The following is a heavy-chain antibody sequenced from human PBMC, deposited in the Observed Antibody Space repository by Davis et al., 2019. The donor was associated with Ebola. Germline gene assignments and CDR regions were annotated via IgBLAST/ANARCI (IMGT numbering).Heavy chain of an antibody. CDR1: GGSISGYY. D-gene: IGHD6-6*01. Sequence: MPSETLSLTCTVSGGSISGYYWNWSWQRPGGTLEWFGYIYYSGNTNFNSSLESRVTMSVDTSKNQFCLKFTSVTAADTAVYYCLRSTSSHVGQFDYWGQGTLFTVSS. J-gene: IGHJ4*02. CDR3: LRSTSSHVGQFDY. V-gene: IGHV4-59*08. CDR2: IYYSGNT.